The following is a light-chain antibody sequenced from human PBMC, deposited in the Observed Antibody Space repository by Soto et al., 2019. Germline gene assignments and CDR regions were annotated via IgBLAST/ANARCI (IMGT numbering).Light chain of an antibody. J-gene: IGLJ2*01. V-gene: IGLV1-47*01. CDR3: ASWDDSLSGVV. CDR2: RNY. Sequence: QSVLTQSPSASGTPGQRVTISCTGSSSNIGSNYVSWYQHLPGAAPKLLIHRNYQRPSGVPDRFSGSKSATSASLAISGLRSEDEADYYCASWDDSLSGVVFGGGTKLTVL. CDR1: SSNIGSNY.